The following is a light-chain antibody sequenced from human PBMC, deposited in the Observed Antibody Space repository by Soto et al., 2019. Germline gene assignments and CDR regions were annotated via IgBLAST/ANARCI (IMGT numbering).Light chain of an antibody. CDR2: EVS. CDR1: SSDVGDYSY. CDR3: SSYTSSSTSNDV. V-gene: IGLV2-14*01. Sequence: QSVLTQPASVSGSPGQSITISCTGTSSDVGDYSYVSWYQQHPGKAPKLMIYEVSNRPSGVSNRFSGSKSGNTASLTISGLQAEDEADYYCSSYTSSSTSNDVFGAGTKLTVL. J-gene: IGLJ1*01.